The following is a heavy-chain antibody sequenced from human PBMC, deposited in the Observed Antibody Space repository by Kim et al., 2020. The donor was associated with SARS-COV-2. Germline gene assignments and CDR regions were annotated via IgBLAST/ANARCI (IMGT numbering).Heavy chain of an antibody. Sequence: GGSLRLSCAASGFIFSSYSMNWVRQAPGKGLEWVSSISSSSSYIYYADSVKGRFTISRENAKNSLYLQMNSLRAENTDVYYCAGSPELPEGTTRWFDPWGQETLVTVSS. CDR2: ISSSSSYI. CDR3: AGSPELPEGTTRWFDP. V-gene: IGHV3-21*01. J-gene: IGHJ5*02. CDR1: GFIFSSYS. D-gene: IGHD1-7*01.